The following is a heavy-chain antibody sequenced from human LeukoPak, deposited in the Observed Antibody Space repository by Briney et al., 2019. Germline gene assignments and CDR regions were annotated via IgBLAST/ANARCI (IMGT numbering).Heavy chain of an antibody. CDR1: GFTFSSYA. CDR3: AKDLAGTNWFDP. CDR2: IRYDGSNK. Sequence: GGSLRLSCAASGFTFSSYAMHWVRQAPGKGLEWVTFIRYDGSNKYYADSVKGRFTISRDNSKNTLYLQMNSLRAEDTAVYYCAKDLAGTNWFDPWGQGTLVTVSS. D-gene: IGHD6-19*01. V-gene: IGHV3-30*02. J-gene: IGHJ5*02.